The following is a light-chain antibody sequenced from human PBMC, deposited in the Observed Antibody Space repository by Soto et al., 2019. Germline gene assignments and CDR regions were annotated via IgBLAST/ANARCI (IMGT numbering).Light chain of an antibody. CDR1: QSISIN. CDR2: GAS. J-gene: IGKJ1*01. V-gene: IGKV3D-15*01. Sequence: EIWLTQSPGTLSVSPGDRVTLSCGASQSISINLAWYQNKPGQAPRLLIHGASTRATGVPARISGSGSGTELTITISSMKHEDFAVYYCQQFRNWTWTFGQGTKVDIK. CDR3: QQFRNWTWT.